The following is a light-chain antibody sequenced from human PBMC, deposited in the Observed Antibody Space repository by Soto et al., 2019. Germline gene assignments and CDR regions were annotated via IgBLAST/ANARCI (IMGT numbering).Light chain of an antibody. CDR1: SSDVGAYNF. CDR2: EVS. J-gene: IGLJ2*01. Sequence: VLTQPASLSGSLGQSITISCSGTSSDVGAYNFVSWYQQHPGEAPKLIIYEVSDRPSGLSNRFSGSKSGNVASLTISGLQAEDEAHYYCSSNASISTQVFGGGTKVTVL. CDR3: SSNASISTQV. V-gene: IGLV2-14*01.